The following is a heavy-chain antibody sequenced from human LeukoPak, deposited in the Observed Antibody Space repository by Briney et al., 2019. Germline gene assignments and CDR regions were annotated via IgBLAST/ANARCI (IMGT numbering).Heavy chain of an antibody. J-gene: IGHJ3*02. D-gene: IGHD3-10*01. Sequence: PSETLSLTCTVSGGSISSSSYYWGWIRQPPGKGLEWIGSIYYSGSTYYNPSLKSRVTISVDTSKNQFSLKLSSVTAADTAVYYCAMVRGVTWAFDIWGQGTMVTVSS. CDR3: AMVRGVTWAFDI. CDR1: GGSISSSSYY. CDR2: IYYSGST. V-gene: IGHV4-39*01.